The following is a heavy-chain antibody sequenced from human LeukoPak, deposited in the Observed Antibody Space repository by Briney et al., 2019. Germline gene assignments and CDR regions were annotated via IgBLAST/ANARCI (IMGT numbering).Heavy chain of an antibody. Sequence: GGSLRLSCAASGFAVTTNYMIWVRQPPGKGLDWLSFIYSGGSTYYADSVKGRFTVSRDNYKNTLYLEMNSLRAEDTAVYYCATLNFYDSSGYETEPFDNWGQGTMGTVSS. V-gene: IGHV3-53*01. CDR1: GFAVTTNY. D-gene: IGHD3-22*01. CDR3: ATLNFYDSSGYETEPFDN. CDR2: IYSGGST. J-gene: IGHJ3*02.